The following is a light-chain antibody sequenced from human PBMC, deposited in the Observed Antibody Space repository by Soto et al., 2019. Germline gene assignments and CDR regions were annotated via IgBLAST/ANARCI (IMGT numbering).Light chain of an antibody. Sequence: QSVLTQPPSVSATPGQKVTISCSGSSSNIGNNYVSWYQQFPGAAPKLLIYDNYWRPSGIPDRFSASKSGTSATLGITGLQTWDDAEYYCATWASSLSAVVVGGGTKLTVL. CDR2: DNY. CDR3: ATWASSLSAVV. V-gene: IGLV1-51*01. J-gene: IGLJ2*01. CDR1: SSNIGNNY.